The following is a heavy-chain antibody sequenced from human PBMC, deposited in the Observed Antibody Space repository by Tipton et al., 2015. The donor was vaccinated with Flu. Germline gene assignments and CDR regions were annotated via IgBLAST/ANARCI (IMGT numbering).Heavy chain of an antibody. J-gene: IGHJ4*02. V-gene: IGHV3-9*01. CDR1: GFTFDDYA. Sequence: RSLRLSCAASGFTFDDYAMHWVRQAPGKGLEWVSGISWNSGSIGYADSVKGRFTISRDNAKNSLYLQMNSLRADDTAVYYCARGSYFDYWGQGTLVTVSS. CDR3: ARGSYFDY. CDR2: ISWNSGSI.